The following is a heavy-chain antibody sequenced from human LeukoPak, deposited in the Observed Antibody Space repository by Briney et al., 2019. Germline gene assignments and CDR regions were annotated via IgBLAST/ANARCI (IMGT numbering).Heavy chain of an antibody. Sequence: XESLQISCKVSGYSFISYCIGWVRQLPGKGLEWMGIIYPGDSGPTYSPSFQGQVTISVDKSINTAYLQWSSLQASDTAMYYCGMSGDRVPLQDDVFDVWGQGTMVTVST. V-gene: IGHV5-51*01. CDR1: GYSFISYC. CDR2: IYPGDSGP. D-gene: IGHD1-26*01. CDR3: GMSGDRVPLQDDVFDV. J-gene: IGHJ3*01.